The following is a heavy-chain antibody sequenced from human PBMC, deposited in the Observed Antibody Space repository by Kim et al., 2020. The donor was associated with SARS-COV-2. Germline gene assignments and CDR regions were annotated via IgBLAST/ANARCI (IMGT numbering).Heavy chain of an antibody. D-gene: IGHD3-3*01. CDR2: ISGGGVNK. J-gene: IGHJ6*01. CDR1: GFTFSSYA. Sequence: GGSLRLSCAASGFTFSSYAMSWVRQAPGKGLEWVSVISGGGVNKFYADSVRGRFTISRDNPKNTLYLQMNSLRDEDTALSDCAKVVVMDDYNYYYYYGM. V-gene: IGHV3-23*01. CDR3: AKVVVMDDYNYYYYYGM.